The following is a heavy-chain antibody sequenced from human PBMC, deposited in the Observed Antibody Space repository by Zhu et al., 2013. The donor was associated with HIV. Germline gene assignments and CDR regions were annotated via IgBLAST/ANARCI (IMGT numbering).Heavy chain of an antibody. CDR1: GYAFTLYG. J-gene: IGHJ6*02. Sequence: QVQLVQSGGEVKKPGASVKVSCKASGYAFTLYGITWVRQAPGQGLEWMGWISTYNDNTNYAQNLQDRVTMTSDTSTNTAYMELRRLRSDDTAVYYCTRGLSGATRGMDVWGQGTTVTASS. D-gene: IGHD1-26*01. CDR2: ISTYNDNT. CDR3: TRGLSGATRGMDV. V-gene: IGHV1-18*01.